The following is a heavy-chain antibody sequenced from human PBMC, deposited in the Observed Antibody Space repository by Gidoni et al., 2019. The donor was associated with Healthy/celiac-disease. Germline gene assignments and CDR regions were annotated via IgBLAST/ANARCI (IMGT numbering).Heavy chain of an antibody. CDR3: ARGADTAMVTGWYFDL. J-gene: IGHJ2*01. D-gene: IGHD5-18*01. CDR1: GFTFSSYS. Sequence: EVQLVESGGGLVKPGGSLRLSCAASGFTFSSYSMNWVRQAPGKGLEWVSSISRRSSYIYYADSVKGRFTISRDNAKNSLYLQMNSLRAEDTAVYYCARGADTAMVTGWYFDLWGRGTLVTVSS. CDR2: ISRRSSYI. V-gene: IGHV3-21*01.